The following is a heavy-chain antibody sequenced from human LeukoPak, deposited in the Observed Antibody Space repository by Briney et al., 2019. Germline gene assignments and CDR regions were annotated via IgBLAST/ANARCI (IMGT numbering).Heavy chain of an antibody. V-gene: IGHV1-46*01. J-gene: IGHJ3*02. Sequence: ASVKVSCKASGYTFTSYYMHWVRQAPGQGLEWMGIINPSGGSTSYAQKFQGRVTMTRDTSTSTVYMELSSLRSEDTAVYYCARDRSPMIVVATDAFDIWGQGTMVTVSS. D-gene: IGHD3-22*01. CDR1: GYTFTSYY. CDR3: ARDRSPMIVVATDAFDI. CDR2: INPSGGST.